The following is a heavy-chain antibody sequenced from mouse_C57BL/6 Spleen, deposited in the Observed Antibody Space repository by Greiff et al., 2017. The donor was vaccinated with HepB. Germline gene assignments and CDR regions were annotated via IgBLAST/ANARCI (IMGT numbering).Heavy chain of an antibody. CDR1: GFTFTSYW. J-gene: IGHJ4*01. CDR3: SSGYDGPYAIDY. D-gene: IGHD2-2*01. V-gene: IGHV1-55*01. Sequence: QVQLQQPGAELVKPGASVKMSCKASGFTFTSYWITWVKQRPGQGLEWIGDIYPGSGSTNYNEKFKSKDTLTVDTSSSTAYMQLSSLTSEYSAVYYCSSGYDGPYAIDYWGQGTSVTVSS. CDR2: IYPGSGST.